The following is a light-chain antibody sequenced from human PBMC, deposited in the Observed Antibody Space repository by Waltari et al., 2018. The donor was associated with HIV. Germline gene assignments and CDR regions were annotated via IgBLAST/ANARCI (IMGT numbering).Light chain of an antibody. CDR2: GDN. CDR3: SAWDDSLNGPL. V-gene: IGLV1-44*01. J-gene: IGLJ3*02. Sequence: QSVLTQPPSASWAPGQRVAISCSGSSPNTRTNAGKRYPQVPGTAPKLLMYGDNQRPSGVPDRFSGSKSGTSASLAISGLQSEDEADYYCSAWDDSLNGPLFGGGTKLTVL. CDR1: SPNTRTNA.